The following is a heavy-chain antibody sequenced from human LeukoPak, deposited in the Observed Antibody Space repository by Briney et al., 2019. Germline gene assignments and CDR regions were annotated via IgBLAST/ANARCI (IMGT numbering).Heavy chain of an antibody. CDR1: GGSISSYY. D-gene: IGHD6-13*01. J-gene: IGHJ6*02. CDR2: IYTSGST. Sequence: SETLSLTCTVSGGSISSYYWSWLRQPAGKGLEWIGRIYTSGSTNYNPSLKSRVTMSVDTSKNQFSLKLSSVTAADTAVYYCARGKSESSSWYRGDYYYGMDVWGQGTTVTVSS. CDR3: ARGKSESSSWYRGDYYYGMDV. V-gene: IGHV4-4*07.